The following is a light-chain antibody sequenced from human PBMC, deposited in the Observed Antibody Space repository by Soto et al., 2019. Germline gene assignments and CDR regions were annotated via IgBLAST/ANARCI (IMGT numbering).Light chain of an antibody. CDR3: QQYNSNWWT. CDR2: KVS. Sequence: DIQMTQSTSTLSASVGDRVTITCRASQSLNGWLAWFQKKPGKAPKVLIYKVSNLESGVPLRFSGSGSETEFTLTISSLQPDDFATYYCQQYNSNWWTFGQGTKVEIK. V-gene: IGKV1-5*03. CDR1: QSLNGW. J-gene: IGKJ1*01.